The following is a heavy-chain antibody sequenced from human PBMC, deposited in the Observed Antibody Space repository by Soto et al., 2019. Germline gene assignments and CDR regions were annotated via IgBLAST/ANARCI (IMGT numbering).Heavy chain of an antibody. CDR2: LNAEASIT. CDR3: ARPRRKWSPFDACDV. D-gene: IGHD2-8*01. V-gene: IGHV3-74*01. J-gene: IGHJ3*01. CDR1: GFNFNTYW. Sequence: EVQLVESGGDLVQPGGSLRLSCVASGFNFNTYWMQWGRQAPGEGLEWVSRLNAEASITNYAESVRGRFTISRDNAKNTVYMEMTKLRVEETALYYCARPRRKWSPFDACDVWGQGTMVTVSS.